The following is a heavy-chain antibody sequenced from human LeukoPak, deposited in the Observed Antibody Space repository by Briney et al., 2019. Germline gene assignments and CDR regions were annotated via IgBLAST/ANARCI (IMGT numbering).Heavy chain of an antibody. CDR2: IIPIFGTA. CDR1: GGTFSSYA. V-gene: IGHV1-69*05. J-gene: IGHJ6*03. Sequence: SVKVSCKASGGTFSSYAISWVRQAPGQGLEWMGGIIPIFGTANYAQKFQGRVTITTDESTSTAYMELSSLRSEDTAVYYCARDRDPEAPSYYMDVWGKGTTVTVSS. CDR3: ARDRDPEAPSYYMDV.